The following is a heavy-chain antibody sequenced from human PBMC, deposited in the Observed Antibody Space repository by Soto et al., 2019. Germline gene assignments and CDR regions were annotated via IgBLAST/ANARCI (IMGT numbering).Heavy chain of an antibody. Sequence: SSETLSLTCTVSGGSISSSCYYWGWIRQPPGKGLEWIGSIYYSGSTYYNPSLKSRVTISVDTSKNQFSLKLSSVTAADTAVYYCARHVKDDFWSGYYWHYYYGMDVWGQGTTVTVSS. CDR1: GGSISSSCYY. CDR2: IYYSGST. D-gene: IGHD3-3*01. CDR3: ARHVKDDFWSGYYWHYYYGMDV. J-gene: IGHJ6*02. V-gene: IGHV4-39*01.